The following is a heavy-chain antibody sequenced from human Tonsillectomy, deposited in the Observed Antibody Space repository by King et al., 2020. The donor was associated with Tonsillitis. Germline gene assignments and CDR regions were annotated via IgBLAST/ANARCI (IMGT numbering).Heavy chain of an antibody. CDR2: ISYDAMNK. Sequence: VQLVESGGGVVQPGRSLRLSCAASGFTFSSHGMHWVRQAPGKGLEWVVLISYDAMNKYYADSVKGRFTIARDNSKITLYLQMNSRRVEDTAVYYCAKYIGVGSSGGGRGHFYFDGLDVWRQGTTVTVSS. J-gene: IGHJ6*02. CDR3: AKYIGVGSSGGGRGHFYFDGLDV. CDR1: GFTFSSHG. V-gene: IGHV3-30*18. D-gene: IGHD6-19*01.